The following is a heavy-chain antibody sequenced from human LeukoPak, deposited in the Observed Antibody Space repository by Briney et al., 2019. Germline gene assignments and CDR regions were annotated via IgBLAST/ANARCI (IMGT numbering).Heavy chain of an antibody. CDR3: ARGGVSRANSYPEYFQH. CDR2: IYSGGTT. Sequence: PGGCLRLSCAASGFIVSSNYMSWVRQAPGKGLEWGSVIYSGGTTYYADSVKGRFTISRDNSKNTLYLQINSLRAEDPAVYYCARGGVSRANSYPEYFQHWGQGTLVTVSS. D-gene: IGHD2-8*01. CDR1: GFIVSSNY. J-gene: IGHJ1*01. V-gene: IGHV3-53*01.